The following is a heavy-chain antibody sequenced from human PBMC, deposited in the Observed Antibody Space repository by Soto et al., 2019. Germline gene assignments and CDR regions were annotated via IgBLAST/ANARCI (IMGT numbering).Heavy chain of an antibody. CDR2: IRSKPNNYAT. Sequence: EVQLVESGGGLVQPGGSLKLSCAASGFTFSRAAMHWVRQASGKGLEWVGRIRSKPNNYATAYAASVKGRFTMSRDDSKNTAYLQMNSLKTEDTAVYYCTRRAYSSGWYYDYWGQGTLVTVSS. J-gene: IGHJ4*02. CDR3: TRRAYSSGWYYDY. V-gene: IGHV3-73*01. D-gene: IGHD6-19*01. CDR1: GFTFSRAA.